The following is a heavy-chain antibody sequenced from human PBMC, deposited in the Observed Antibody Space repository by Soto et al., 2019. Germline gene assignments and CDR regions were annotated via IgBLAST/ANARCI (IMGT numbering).Heavy chain of an antibody. V-gene: IGHV3-30*04. J-gene: IGHJ6*02. CDR3: ARDAVVVPAAMYYYYYGMDV. CDR2: ISFGGGGTNK. Sequence: GGSLRLSCAVSGFTFNSYAMRWFRQAPGKGPEWVAGISFGGGGTNKYYADSEKGRFTISRDDSKDTLHLQMNSLRAEDTALYYGARDAVVVPAAMYYYYYGMDVWGQGTTVTVSS. CDR1: GFTFNSYA. D-gene: IGHD2-2*01.